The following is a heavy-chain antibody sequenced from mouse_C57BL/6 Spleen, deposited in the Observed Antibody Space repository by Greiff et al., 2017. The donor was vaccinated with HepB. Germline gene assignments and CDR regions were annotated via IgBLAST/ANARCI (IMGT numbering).Heavy chain of an antibody. D-gene: IGHD2-3*01. J-gene: IGHJ3*01. CDR2: IDPSDSET. Sequence: QVQLQQPGAELVRPGSSVKLSCKASGYTFTSYWMHWVKQRPIQGLEWIGNIDPSDSETHYNQKFKDKATLTVDKSSSTAYMQLSSLTSEDSALYYCAKGDGYYDWFAYWGQGTLVTVSA. CDR1: GYTFTSYW. CDR3: AKGDGYYDWFAY. V-gene: IGHV1-52*01.